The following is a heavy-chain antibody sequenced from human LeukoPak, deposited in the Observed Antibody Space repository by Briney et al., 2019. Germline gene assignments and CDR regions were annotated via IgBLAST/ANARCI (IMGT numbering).Heavy chain of an antibody. D-gene: IGHD3-10*01. CDR1: GGSFSGYY. Sequence: SETLSLTCAVYGGSFSGYYWSWIRQPPGKGLEWIGEINHSGSTNYNPSLKGRVTISVDTSKNQFSLKLSSVTAADTAVYYCARDGGRGVALSRWGQGTLVTVSS. CDR3: ARDGGRGVALSR. CDR2: INHSGST. J-gene: IGHJ4*02. V-gene: IGHV4-34*01.